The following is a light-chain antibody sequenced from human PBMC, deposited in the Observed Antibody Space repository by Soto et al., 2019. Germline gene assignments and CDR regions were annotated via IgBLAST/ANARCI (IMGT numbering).Light chain of an antibody. J-gene: IGLJ3*02. CDR2: DVS. V-gene: IGLV2-8*01. CDR3: CSYTVSNTLV. CDR1: SSDVGAYIY. Sequence: QSALTQPPSASGSPGQSVTISCTGTSSDVGAYIYVSWFQQHPGKAPKLIIFDVSKRPSGAPDRFSGSKSGNTASLTVSGLQAEDEADYYCCSYTVSNTLVFGGGTKLTVL.